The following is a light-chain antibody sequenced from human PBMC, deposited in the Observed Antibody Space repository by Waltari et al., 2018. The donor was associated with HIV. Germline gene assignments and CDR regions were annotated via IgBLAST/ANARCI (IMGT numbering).Light chain of an antibody. CDR2: DVF. CDR1: SSPVAGYNF. V-gene: IGLV2-23*02. Sequence: QSALTQPASVSGSPGQSITVSCTGPSSPVAGYNFVSWYQQHPGKAPKLRIFDVFKRPAGVSERFSGSRSGNTASLTVSGLQAEDEADYYCCSYAGSRTWVFGGGTALTVL. J-gene: IGLJ3*02. CDR3: CSYAGSRTWV.